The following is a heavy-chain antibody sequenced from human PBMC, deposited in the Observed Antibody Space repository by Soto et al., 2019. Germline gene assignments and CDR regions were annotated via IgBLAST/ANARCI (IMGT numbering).Heavy chain of an antibody. J-gene: IGHJ6*02. V-gene: IGHV3-23*01. CDR3: AKELLGYSSGWLAVYYYGMDV. CDR1: GFTLRRHA. Sequence: TGGSLRHPCAASGFTLRRHALSWGRQAPGKGLEWVSSIIGSGGSTYYADSVKGRFTIPRDNSKNTLYLQMNSLRAEDTAVYYCAKELLGYSSGWLAVYYYGMDVWGQGTTVTVSS. CDR2: IIGSGGST. D-gene: IGHD6-19*01.